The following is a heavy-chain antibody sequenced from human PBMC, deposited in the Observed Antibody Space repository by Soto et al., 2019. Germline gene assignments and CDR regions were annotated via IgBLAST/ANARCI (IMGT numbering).Heavy chain of an antibody. CDR1: GYTFTIFG. V-gene: IGHV1-18*01. D-gene: IGHD2-2*01. CDR3: ARLFCSSSSCDPWSDP. J-gene: IGHJ5*02. Sequence: QVQLIQSGAEVKKPGASVKVSCKASGYTFTIFGISWVRQAPRQGLEWMGWISTYNGDTKYTQQLQGRVTMTTDTSTSTAYMELRSLTSDDTAVYYCARLFCSSSSCDPWSDPWGQGTLVTVSS. CDR2: ISTYNGDT.